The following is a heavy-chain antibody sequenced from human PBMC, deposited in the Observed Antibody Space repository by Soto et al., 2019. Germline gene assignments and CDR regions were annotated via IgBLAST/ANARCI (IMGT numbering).Heavy chain of an antibody. CDR2: ISYDGSNP. V-gene: IGHV3-30*18. J-gene: IGHJ3*02. CDR3: AQDRYCSGGTCYFDAFDI. D-gene: IGHD2-15*01. CDR1: GFTFSSYG. Sequence: QVQLVESGGGVVQPGRSLRLSCAASGFTFSSYGMHWVRQAPGKGLEWVAVISYDGSNPNYADSVKGRFTISRDNSKNTLYQQMNSLRAEDTAVYYCAQDRYCSGGTCYFDAFDIWGQGTMVTVSS.